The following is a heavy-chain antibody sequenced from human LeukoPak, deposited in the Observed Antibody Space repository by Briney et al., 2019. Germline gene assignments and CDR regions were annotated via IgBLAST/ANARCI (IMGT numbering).Heavy chain of an antibody. J-gene: IGHJ4*02. CDR1: GYTFTGHA. D-gene: IGHD6-19*01. CDR3: AKGGWVAVTGMDS. CDR2: INTKTGNP. V-gene: IGHV7-4-1*02. Sequence: ASVKVSCKAPGYTFTGHAMNWVRQAPGQGPEWMGYINTKTGNPTYAQGFTGRFVFSLDTSVSTAYLQISSLKPEDTGVYYCAKGGWVAVTGMDSWGQGILVTVSS.